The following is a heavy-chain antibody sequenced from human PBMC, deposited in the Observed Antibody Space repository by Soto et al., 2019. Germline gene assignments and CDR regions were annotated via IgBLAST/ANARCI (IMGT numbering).Heavy chain of an antibody. D-gene: IGHD6-19*01. CDR1: GGSISSSSYY. V-gene: IGHV4-39*01. CDR2: IYYSGST. J-gene: IGHJ6*03. CDR3: ARPGIESSGWSERGYYYYYMDV. Sequence: PSETLSLTCTVSGGSISSSSYYWGWIRQPPGKGLEWIGSIYYSGSTYYNPSLKSRVTISVDTSKNQFSLKLSSVTAADTAVYYCARPGIESSGWSERGYYYYYMDVWGKGTTVTVSS.